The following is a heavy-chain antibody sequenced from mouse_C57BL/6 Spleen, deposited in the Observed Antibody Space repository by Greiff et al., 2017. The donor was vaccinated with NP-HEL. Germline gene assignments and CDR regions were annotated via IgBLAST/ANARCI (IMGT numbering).Heavy chain of an antibody. CDR2: INYDGSST. D-gene: IGHD2-4*01. Sequence: EVQVVESEGGLVQPGSSMKLSCTASGFTFSDYYMAWVRQVPEKGLEWVANINYDGSSTYYLDSLKSRFIISRDNAKNILYLQMSSLKSEDTATYYCARGHYDYGPFDYWGQGTTLTVSS. V-gene: IGHV5-16*01. J-gene: IGHJ2*01. CDR3: ARGHYDYGPFDY. CDR1: GFTFSDYY.